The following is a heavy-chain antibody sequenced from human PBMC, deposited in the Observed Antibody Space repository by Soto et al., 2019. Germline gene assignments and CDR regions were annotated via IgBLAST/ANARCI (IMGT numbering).Heavy chain of an antibody. J-gene: IGHJ4*02. V-gene: IGHV3-33*01. CDR2: IWFDSSYK. CDR1: GFTFSSHG. CDR3: ARLRAVSADY. Sequence: QVQLVESGGGVVQPGTSLRLSCATTGFTFSSHGMHWMRQGPGKGLEWVATIWFDSSYKYYADSVKCRFTVYRNNSKDSVHLQRSILRVEDTAVYYCARLRAVSADYWGQGSLVAVSS. D-gene: IGHD2-8*01.